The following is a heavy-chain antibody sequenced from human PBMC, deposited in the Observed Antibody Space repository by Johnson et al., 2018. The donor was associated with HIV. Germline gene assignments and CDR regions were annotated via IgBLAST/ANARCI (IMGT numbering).Heavy chain of an antibody. D-gene: IGHD3-22*01. J-gene: IGHJ3*01. CDR2: ISGGST. V-gene: IGHV3-38-3*01. Sequence: VQLVESRGVLVQPGGSLRLSCAGSGFTVRSNEMSWVRQAPGKGLEWVSSISGGSTYYADSRKGRFTISRDNSKNTLYLQMNSLRAEDTAVYYCAREGMIVVGTAFDLCGRGTMVTVSS. CDR3: AREGMIVVGTAFDL. CDR1: GFTVRSNE.